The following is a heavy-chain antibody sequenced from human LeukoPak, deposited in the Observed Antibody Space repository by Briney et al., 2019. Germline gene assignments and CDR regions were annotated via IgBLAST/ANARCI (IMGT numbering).Heavy chain of an antibody. J-gene: IGHJ6*03. D-gene: IGHD6-19*01. CDR1: GYTFTGYY. Sequence: ASVKVSCKASGYTFTGYYMHWVRQAPGQGLEWMGWINPNSGGTNYAQKFQGRVTMTRDTSISTAYMELRSLRSDDTAVYYCARTAVAGTFPYYYYYMDVWGKGTTVTVSS. CDR3: ARTAVAGTFPYYYYYMDV. V-gene: IGHV1-2*02. CDR2: INPNSGGT.